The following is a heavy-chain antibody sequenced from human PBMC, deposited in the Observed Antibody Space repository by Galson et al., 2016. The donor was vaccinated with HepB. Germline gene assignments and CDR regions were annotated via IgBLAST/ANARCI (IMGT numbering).Heavy chain of an antibody. J-gene: IGHJ5*02. CDR3: AKGIVVVVAAASNWFDP. CDR2: ISGSGGST. Sequence: SLRLSCAASGFTFSSYAMSWVRQAPGKGLEWVSAISGSGGSTYYADSVKGRFTISRDNSKNTLYLQMNSLRAEDTAVYYCAKGIVVVVAAASNWFDPWGQGTLVTVSS. CDR1: GFTFSSYA. V-gene: IGHV3-23*01. D-gene: IGHD2-15*01.